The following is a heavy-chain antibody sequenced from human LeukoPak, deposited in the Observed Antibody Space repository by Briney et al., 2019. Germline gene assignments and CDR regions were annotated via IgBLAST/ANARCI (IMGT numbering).Heavy chain of an antibody. CDR3: ARGSRFVGSYPLYYYYGMDV. J-gene: IGHJ6*02. CDR2: INHSGST. CDR1: GGSLSGYY. V-gene: IGHV4-34*01. D-gene: IGHD1-26*01. Sequence: SETLSLTCAVYGGSLSGYYWSWIRQPPGKGLEWIGEINHSGSTNYNPSLKSRVTISVDTSKNQFSLKLSSVTAADTAVYYCARGSRFVGSYPLYYYYGMDVWGQGTTVTVSS.